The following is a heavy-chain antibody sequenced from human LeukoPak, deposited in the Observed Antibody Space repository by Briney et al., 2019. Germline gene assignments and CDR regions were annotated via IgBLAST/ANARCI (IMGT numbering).Heavy chain of an antibody. CDR1: GFTFSSYA. CDR3: ARDQRTYYYDSSGFPFNY. J-gene: IGHJ4*02. D-gene: IGHD3-22*01. V-gene: IGHV3-30-3*01. CDR2: ISYDGSNK. Sequence: GRSLRLSCAASGFTFSSYAMHWVRQAPGKGLERVAVISYDGSNKYYADSVKGRFTISRDNSKNTLYLQMNSLRAEDTAVYYCARDQRTYYYDSSGFPFNYWGQGTLVTVSS.